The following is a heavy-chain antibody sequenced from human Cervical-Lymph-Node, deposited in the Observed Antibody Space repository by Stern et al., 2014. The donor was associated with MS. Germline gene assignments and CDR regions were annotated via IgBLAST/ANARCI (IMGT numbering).Heavy chain of an antibody. Sequence: QVTLKESGPTLLKPTQTLTLTCTLSGLSVSTDGVGVGWIRQPPGKALEWLTIIYWDDDKRYNPSRKSRLTITKDTAKNQVVLTMTNMDPVDTGTYYCAHSLRRRNCSGGRCYYFDYWGQGTLVTVSS. V-gene: IGHV2-5*02. J-gene: IGHJ4*02. CDR1: GLSVSTDGVG. CDR3: AHSLRRRNCSGGRCYYFDY. CDR2: IYWDDDK. D-gene: IGHD2-15*01.